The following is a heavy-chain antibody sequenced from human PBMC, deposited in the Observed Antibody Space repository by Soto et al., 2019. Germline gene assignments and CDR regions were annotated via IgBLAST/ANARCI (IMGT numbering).Heavy chain of an antibody. Sequence: SETLSLTCAVYGGSFSGYYWSWIRQPPGKGLEWIGEINHSGSTNYNPSLKSRVTISVDTSKNQFSLKLSSVTAADTAVYYCARGQRITMVRGVIITTNFDYWGQGTLVTVS. CDR2: INHSGST. D-gene: IGHD3-10*01. CDR3: ARGQRITMVRGVIITTNFDY. CDR1: GGSFSGYY. V-gene: IGHV4-34*01. J-gene: IGHJ4*02.